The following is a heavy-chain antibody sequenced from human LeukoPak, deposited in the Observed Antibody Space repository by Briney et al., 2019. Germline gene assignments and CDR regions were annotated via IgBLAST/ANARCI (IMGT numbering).Heavy chain of an antibody. CDR1: GGSISSGDYY. D-gene: IGHD6-13*01. CDR3: ARGEQLAGGMDWFDP. V-gene: IGHV4-30-4*01. Sequence: SQTLSLTCTVSGGSISSGDYYWSWIRQPPGKGLEWIGYIYYSGSTYCNPSLKSRVTISVDRSRNQFSLKLTSVTAADTAVYYCARGEQLAGGMDWFDPWGQGTLVTVSS. J-gene: IGHJ5*02. CDR2: IYYSGST.